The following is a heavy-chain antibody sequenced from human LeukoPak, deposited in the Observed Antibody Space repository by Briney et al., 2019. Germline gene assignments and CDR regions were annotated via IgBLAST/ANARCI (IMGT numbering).Heavy chain of an antibody. Sequence: ASVKVSCKASGYTFTSYYMHWVRQAPGQGLESMGWINPKNGDTKYAQRSQGRLTITMDTSIDTVYMELRSLRYDDTAVYYCARLSALWGQGTLVTVSS. CDR3: ARLSAL. CDR1: GYTFTSYY. J-gene: IGHJ4*02. CDR2: INPKNGDT. V-gene: IGHV1-2*02.